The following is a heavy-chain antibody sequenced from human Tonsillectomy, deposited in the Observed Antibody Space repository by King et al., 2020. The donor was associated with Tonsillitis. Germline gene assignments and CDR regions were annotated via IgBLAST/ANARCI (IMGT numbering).Heavy chain of an antibody. J-gene: IGHJ6*03. CDR2: ISWNSGRI. CDR1: GFTFDDYA. Sequence: VQLVESGGGLVQPGRSLRLSCAASGFTFDDYAMHWVRQAPGKGLEWVSGISWNSGRIGHADSVKGRFTISRDNAKNSLYLQMDSLRPEDTALYYCAKDVGVGVAVAPGGHYYYYMDVWGKGTTVTVSS. CDR3: AKDVGVGVAVAPGGHYYYYMDV. D-gene: IGHD6-19*01. V-gene: IGHV3-9*01.